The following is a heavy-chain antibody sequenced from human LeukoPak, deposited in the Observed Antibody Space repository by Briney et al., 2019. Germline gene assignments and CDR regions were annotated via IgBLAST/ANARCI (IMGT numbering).Heavy chain of an antibody. CDR2: ISTDGSST. CDR1: GFTFSSYW. CDR3: ANSIYSSSSNY. D-gene: IGHD6-6*01. Sequence: GGSLRLSCAASGFTFSSYWMHWVRQAPGKGLVWVSRISTDGSSTSYADFVKGRFTISRDNAKNTLFLQMNSLRAEDTAVYYCANSIYSSSSNYWGQGTLVTVSS. J-gene: IGHJ4*02. V-gene: IGHV3-74*01.